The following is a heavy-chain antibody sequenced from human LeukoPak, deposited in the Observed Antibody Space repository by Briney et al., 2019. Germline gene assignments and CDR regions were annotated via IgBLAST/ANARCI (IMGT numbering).Heavy chain of an antibody. J-gene: IGHJ4*02. CDR1: GGSISSYY. D-gene: IGHD1-26*01. CDR3: ARGSGSYYVY. Sequence: PSETLSLTCTVSGGSISSYYWSWIRQPPGKGLEWIGYIYYSASTNYNPSLKSRVTISVDTSKNQSALKLSSVTAADTAVYYCARGSGSYYVYWGQGTLVTVSS. CDR2: IYYSAST. V-gene: IGHV4-59*01.